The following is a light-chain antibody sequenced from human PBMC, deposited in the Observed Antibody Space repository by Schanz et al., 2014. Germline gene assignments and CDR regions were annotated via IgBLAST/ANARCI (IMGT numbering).Light chain of an antibody. CDR2: GVS. V-gene: IGKV3-11*01. Sequence: EIVLTQSPATLSLSPGERATLSCRASQSVSSTLAWYQQKPGQAPRLLMYGVSNRATGIPARFSGSGSGTDFTLTISRLEPEDFAVYYCQHRSNWPPRTFGQGTKVEIK. CDR3: QHRSNWPPRT. J-gene: IGKJ1*01. CDR1: QSVSST.